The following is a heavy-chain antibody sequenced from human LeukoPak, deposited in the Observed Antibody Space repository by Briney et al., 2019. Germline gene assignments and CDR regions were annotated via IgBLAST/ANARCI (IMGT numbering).Heavy chain of an antibody. J-gene: IGHJ4*02. V-gene: IGHV1-8*01. D-gene: IGHD3-3*01. CDR1: GYTFTIYD. Sequence: GASVRVSCKASGYTFTIYDINWVRQAPGQGLEGMGWMNPNSGNTGYAQKFQGRVTMTRNTSISTAYMELSSLRSEDTAVYYCARVSRGKSPTYYDFWSGYTPIDYWGQGTLVTVSS. CDR3: ARVSRGKSPTYYDFWSGYTPIDY. CDR2: MNPNSGNT.